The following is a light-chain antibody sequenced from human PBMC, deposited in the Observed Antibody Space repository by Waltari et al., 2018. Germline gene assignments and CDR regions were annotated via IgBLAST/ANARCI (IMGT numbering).Light chain of an antibody. V-gene: IGKV3-20*01. CDR1: QSVTTTF. Sequence: EIELTQFPGTLSLSPGDKATLSCRTSQSVTTTFLAWYRQKPGQAPRLLIYGASSRATGIPDRFSGSGSGTEFTLTISRLDPEDFGVYYCQQFATSPLTFGGGTKLEIK. CDR2: GAS. J-gene: IGKJ4*01. CDR3: QQFATSPLT.